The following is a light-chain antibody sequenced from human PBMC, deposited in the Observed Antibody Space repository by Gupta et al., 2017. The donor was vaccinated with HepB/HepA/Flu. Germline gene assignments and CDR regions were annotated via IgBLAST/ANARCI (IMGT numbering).Light chain of an antibody. CDR3: CSYAGGYSLV. V-gene: IGLV2-11*01. CDR2: DDV. J-gene: IGLJ1*01. CDR1: KTDVGAYNY. Sequence: QSALTQPRSVSGSPGTPVTVSCIGTKTDVGAYNYVSWYQQHPGKAPKLIIYDDVERPSGVPDRFSGSKSGDTASLTISGLQAEDEADYYCCSYAGGYSLVFGTGTAVTV.